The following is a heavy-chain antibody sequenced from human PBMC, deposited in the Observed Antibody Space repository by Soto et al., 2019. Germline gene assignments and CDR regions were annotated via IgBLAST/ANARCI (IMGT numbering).Heavy chain of an antibody. J-gene: IGHJ4*02. CDR2: IIPMLGMS. Sequence: QVQLVQSGAEVKKPGSSVKVSCKASGDTFNFYTISWVRQAPGPGLEWMGRIIPMLGMSNYAQKFQDRVTIIADKSTSRAYMQLSSLRSEDTAIYYCATSYGSGIRPFDYCGQGTLVTVSS. V-gene: IGHV1-69*02. D-gene: IGHD3-10*01. CDR3: ATSYGSGIRPFDY. CDR1: GDTFNFYT.